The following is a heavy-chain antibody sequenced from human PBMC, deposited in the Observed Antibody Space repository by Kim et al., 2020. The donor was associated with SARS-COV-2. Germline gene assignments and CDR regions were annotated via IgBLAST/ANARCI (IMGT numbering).Heavy chain of an antibody. CDR3: ASLIVVVPGGAFDI. Sequence: SETLSLTCTVSGGSISSYYWSWIRQPPGKGLEWIGYIYYSGSTNYNPSLKSRVTISVDTSKNQFSLKLSSVTAADTAVYYCASLIVVVPGGAFDIWGQGTMVTVSS. J-gene: IGHJ3*02. CDR2: IYYSGST. D-gene: IGHD2-2*01. CDR1: GGSISSYY. V-gene: IGHV4-59*01.